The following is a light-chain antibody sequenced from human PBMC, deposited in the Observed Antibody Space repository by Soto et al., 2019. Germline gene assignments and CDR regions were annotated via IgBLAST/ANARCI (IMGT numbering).Light chain of an antibody. CDR1: QSTLHSDGYNY. J-gene: IGKJ1*01. V-gene: IGKV2-28*01. CDR3: MQSLQTPRT. Sequence: DVVMTQSPLSLPVTPGAPASLSCRSSQSTLHSDGYNYLDWYLQKPGQSPQLLIYLGSNRASGVPDRFSGSGSGTDFTLKISRVEAEDVGVYYCMQSLQTPRTFGQGTKVEIK. CDR2: LGS.